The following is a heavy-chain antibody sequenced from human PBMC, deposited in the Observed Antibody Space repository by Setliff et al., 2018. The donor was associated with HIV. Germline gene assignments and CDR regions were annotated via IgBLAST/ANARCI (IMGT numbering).Heavy chain of an antibody. Sequence: PSETLSLTCAVYGGSFSGYYWSWIRQPPGKGLEWIGEINHSGSTNYNPSPKSRVTISVDTSKNQLSLKLSSVTAADTAVYYCAREIYGGNSRPFDYWGQGTLVTVSS. CDR3: AREIYGGNSRPFDY. V-gene: IGHV4-34*01. D-gene: IGHD4-17*01. CDR1: GGSFSGYY. J-gene: IGHJ4*02. CDR2: INHSGST.